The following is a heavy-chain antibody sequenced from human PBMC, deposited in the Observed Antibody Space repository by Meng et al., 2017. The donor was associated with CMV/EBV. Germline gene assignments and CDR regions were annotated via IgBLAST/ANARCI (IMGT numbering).Heavy chain of an antibody. CDR3: AKVVERRGYSGFHDY. Sequence: GESLKISCAASGFTVSSNYMSWVRQAPGKGLEWVSAISGSGGSTYYADSVKGRFTITRDNSKNTLYLQMNSLRAEDTAVYYCAKVVERRGYSGFHDYWGQGTLVTVSS. D-gene: IGHD5-12*01. CDR2: ISGSGGST. V-gene: IGHV3-23*01. J-gene: IGHJ4*02. CDR1: GFTVSSNY.